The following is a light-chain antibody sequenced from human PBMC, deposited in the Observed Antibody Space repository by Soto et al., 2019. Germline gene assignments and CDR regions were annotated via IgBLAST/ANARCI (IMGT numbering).Light chain of an antibody. Sequence: DIQMTQSPSSLSASIGDRVTITCRASQDIRNYLGWYQQKPGKAPKLLIYPASSLESGGPSRFSGSGSGTDFTLTISSLQPEDFATYYCLQHNNYPWTFGQGTKVEIK. CDR2: PAS. J-gene: IGKJ1*01. CDR3: LQHNNYPWT. CDR1: QDIRNY. V-gene: IGKV1-17*01.